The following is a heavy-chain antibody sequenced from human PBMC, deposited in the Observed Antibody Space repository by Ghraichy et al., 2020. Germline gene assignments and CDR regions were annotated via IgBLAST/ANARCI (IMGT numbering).Heavy chain of an antibody. CDR1: GGSFSGYY. D-gene: IGHD4-17*01. CDR3: ARGFHYGDSYYYMDV. Sequence: SETLSLTCAVYGGSFSGYYCSWIRQPPGKGLEWIGEINHSGSTNYNPSLKSRVTISVDTSKNQFSLKLSSVTAADTAVYYCARGFHYGDSYYYMDVWGKGTTVTVSS. J-gene: IGHJ6*03. V-gene: IGHV4-34*01. CDR2: INHSGST.